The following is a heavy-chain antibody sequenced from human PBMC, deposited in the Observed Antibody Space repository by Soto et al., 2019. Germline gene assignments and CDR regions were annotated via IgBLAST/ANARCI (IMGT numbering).Heavy chain of an antibody. CDR1: GYTFTTYD. CDR3: ASVLRGTP. J-gene: IGHJ5*02. V-gene: IGHV1-8*01. CDR2: MNPETGDT. Sequence: QVQVVQSGAEVKKPGASVKVSCKVSGYTFTTYDINWVRQAPGQGLEWMGWMNPETGDTGYGQQFQGRVTLSRNTSITTAYLELTNLRFMDAAVYYCASVLRGTPWCQGTLVTVSA. D-gene: IGHD1-26*01.